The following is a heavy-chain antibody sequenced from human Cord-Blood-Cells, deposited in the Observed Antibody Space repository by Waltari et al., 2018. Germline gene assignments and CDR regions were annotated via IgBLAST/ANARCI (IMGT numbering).Heavy chain of an antibody. J-gene: IGHJ4*02. Sequence: QVQLVESGGGVVQPGRSLRLSCAASGFTFSSYAMHGVRQAPGKGLEWVAVISYEGSNKYYADSVKGRFTISRDNSKNTLYLQMNSLRAEDTAVYYCARGSRIAAAGGPDYWGQGTLVTVSS. CDR1: GFTFSSYA. CDR3: ARGSRIAAAGGPDY. D-gene: IGHD6-13*01. CDR2: ISYEGSNK. V-gene: IGHV3-30*04.